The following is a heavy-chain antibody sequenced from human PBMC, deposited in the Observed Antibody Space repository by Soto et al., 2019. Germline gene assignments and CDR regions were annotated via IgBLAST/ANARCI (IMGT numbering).Heavy chain of an antibody. CDR1: GGTFSSYT. J-gene: IGHJ4*02. D-gene: IGHD3-10*01. Sequence: QVQLGQSGAEVKKPGSSVKVSCKASGGTFSSYTISWVRQAPGQGLEWMGRIIPILGIANYAQKFQGRVTITADKSTSTAYVELSSLRSEDTAVYYCAGGYYGSGPLDYWGQGTLVTVSS. CDR2: IIPILGIA. CDR3: AGGYYGSGPLDY. V-gene: IGHV1-69*02.